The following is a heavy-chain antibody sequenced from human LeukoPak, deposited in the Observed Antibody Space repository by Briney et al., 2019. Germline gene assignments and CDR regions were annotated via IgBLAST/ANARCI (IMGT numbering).Heavy chain of an antibody. CDR2: ISSGGSTI. CDR1: GFTFSSYE. D-gene: IGHD3-16*01. Sequence: GGSLRLSCAASGFTFSSYEMKWVRQAPGKGRGWGSYISSGGSTIYHADSVEGRFTLSRDNAKNSLYLQINCLRAEDKAVDYCGRDVPLGGTMLDDAFDIWGEGTMVTVSS. J-gene: IGHJ3*02. CDR3: GRDVPLGGTMLDDAFDI. V-gene: IGHV3-48*03.